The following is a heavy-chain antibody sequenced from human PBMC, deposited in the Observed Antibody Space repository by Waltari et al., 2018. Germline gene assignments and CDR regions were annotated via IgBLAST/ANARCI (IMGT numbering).Heavy chain of an antibody. CDR2: ISSRGETT. CDR3: ASEPYDTDDY. CDR1: GFRFSNYE. J-gene: IGHJ4*02. Sequence: EVPLVESGGGLVQPGRSLRLSCTAPGFRFSNYEMHWVRQAPGKGLEWVSYISSRGETTYYADSVKGRFTISRDNANNSLFLEMKSLGADDTAIYYCASEPYDTDDYWGQGTLVTVSS. D-gene: IGHD3-22*01. V-gene: IGHV3-48*03.